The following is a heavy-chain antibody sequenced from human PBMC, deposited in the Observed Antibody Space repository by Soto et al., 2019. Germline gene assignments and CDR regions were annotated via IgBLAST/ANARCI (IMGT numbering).Heavy chain of an antibody. J-gene: IGHJ4*02. CDR2: IYHSGST. V-gene: IGHV4-30-2*01. D-gene: IGHD6-6*01. CDR1: GGSISSGGYS. CDR3: ASSRAARGVRSYYFDY. Sequence: SETLSLTCAVSGGSISSGGYSWSWIRQPPGKGLEWIGYIYHSGSTYYNPSLKSRVTISVDRSKNQFSLKLSSVTAADTAVYYCASSRAARGVRSYYFDYWGQGTLVTVSS.